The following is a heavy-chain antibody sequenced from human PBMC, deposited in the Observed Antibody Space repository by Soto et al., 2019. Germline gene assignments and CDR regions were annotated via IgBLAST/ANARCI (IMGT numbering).Heavy chain of an antibody. CDR1: GGSFSDNS. CDR3: ARTRMVFYRSGSYYPGLFEP. CDR2: ITHTGNT. V-gene: IGHV4-34*01. D-gene: IGHD3-10*01. J-gene: IGHJ5*02. Sequence: QVQLQQWGAGLLKPSETLSLTCAVSGGSFSDNSWSWIRQSPGKGLQWIGEITHTGNTDYIPSLKSGVTIPAGTSNNQLFRRMTSVTAADTAVYYYARTRMVFYRSGSYYPGLFEPWGQGPPVEVSS.